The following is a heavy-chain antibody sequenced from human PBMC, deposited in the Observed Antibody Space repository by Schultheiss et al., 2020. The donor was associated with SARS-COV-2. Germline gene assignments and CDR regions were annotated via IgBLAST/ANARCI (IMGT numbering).Heavy chain of an antibody. CDR2: IYYSGST. D-gene: IGHD3-3*01. Sequence: SETLSLTCTVSGGSISSYYWSWIRQPPGKGLEWIGYIYYSGSTNYNPSLKSRVTISVDTSKNQFSLKLSSVTAADTAVYYCARGKEYYDFWSGYNPDNWFDPWGKGTLVTVSS. CDR3: ARGKEYYDFWSGYNPDNWFDP. V-gene: IGHV4-59*12. CDR1: GGSISSYY. J-gene: IGHJ5*02.